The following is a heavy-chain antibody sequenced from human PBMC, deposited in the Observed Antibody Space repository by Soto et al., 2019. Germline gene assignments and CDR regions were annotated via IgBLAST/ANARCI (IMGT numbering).Heavy chain of an antibody. D-gene: IGHD3-22*01. CDR3: ARSITMIVVVWNYGMDV. Sequence: GASVKVSCKASGYTFTGYYMHWVRQAPGQGLEWMGWINPNSGGTNYAQKFQGRVTMTRDTSISTAYMELSRLRSDDTAVYYCARSITMIVVVWNYGMDVWGQGTTVTVSS. V-gene: IGHV1-2*02. CDR2: INPNSGGT. J-gene: IGHJ6*02. CDR1: GYTFTGYY.